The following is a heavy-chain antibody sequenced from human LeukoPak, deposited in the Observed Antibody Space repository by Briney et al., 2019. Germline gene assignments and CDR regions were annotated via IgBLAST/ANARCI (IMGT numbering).Heavy chain of an antibody. CDR2: IRSKTYGGTT. CDR1: GFTFSSYG. D-gene: IGHD4-23*01. J-gene: IGHJ4*02. V-gene: IGHV3-49*04. CDR3: TRAVAHLDY. Sequence: GGSLRLSCAASGFTFSSYGMHWVRQAPGKGLEWVGFIRSKTYGGTTEYAASVKGRFTISRDDSKSIAYLQMNSLKAEDTAVYYCTRAVAHLDYWGQGTLVTVSS.